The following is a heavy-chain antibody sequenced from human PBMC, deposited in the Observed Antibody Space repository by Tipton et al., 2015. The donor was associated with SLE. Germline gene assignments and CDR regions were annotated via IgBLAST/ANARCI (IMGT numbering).Heavy chain of an antibody. CDR1: GGSISSHY. J-gene: IGHJ2*01. Sequence: TLSLTCTVSGGSISSHYWSWIRQPPGKGLEWIGNIYYSGSTNYNPSLKSRVSISVDTSKNQFSLKLSSVTAADTAVYYCAREGIAAETWFFDLWGRGTLVTASS. D-gene: IGHD6-13*01. CDR3: AREGIAAETWFFDL. V-gene: IGHV4-59*11. CDR2: IYYSGST.